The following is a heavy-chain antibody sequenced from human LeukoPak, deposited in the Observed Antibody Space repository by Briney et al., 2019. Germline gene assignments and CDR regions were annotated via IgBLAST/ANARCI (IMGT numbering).Heavy chain of an antibody. CDR3: ARDGYSYGYYFDY. J-gene: IGHJ4*02. V-gene: IGHV3-21*01. CDR1: GFTFISYS. CDR2: ISSSSSYI. D-gene: IGHD5-18*01. Sequence: GSLRLSSAASGFTFISYSMNWVRQAPGKGLEWVSSISSSSSYIYYSDSVKGRFTISRDNSKNSLYLQMNSLRAEDTAVYYCARDGYSYGYYFDYWGQGTLVTVSS.